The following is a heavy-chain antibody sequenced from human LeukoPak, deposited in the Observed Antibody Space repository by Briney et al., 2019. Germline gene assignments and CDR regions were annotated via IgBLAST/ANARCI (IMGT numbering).Heavy chain of an antibody. CDR3: AKDRRGVTTGSYYFDY. J-gene: IGHJ4*02. V-gene: IGHV3-23*01. Sequence: GGSLRLSCAASGFTFSNAWMNWVRQAPGKVLEWVSGISLSGDNTFYADSVKGRFTISTDNSKNTLYLQMNSLRAEDTAVYYCAKDRRGVTTGSYYFDYWGQGTLVTVSS. CDR1: GFTFSNAW. CDR2: ISLSGDNT. D-gene: IGHD4-17*01.